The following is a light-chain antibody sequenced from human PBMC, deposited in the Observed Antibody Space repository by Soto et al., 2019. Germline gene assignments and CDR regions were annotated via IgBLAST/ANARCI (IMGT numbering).Light chain of an antibody. CDR3: QVWDIMTDNYV. V-gene: IGLV3-21*04. CDR1: NIGNKR. J-gene: IGLJ1*01. CDR2: YDS. Sequence: SYELTQSPSVSVAPEKTATIPCGGNNIGNKRVHWYRQKQGQAPVLLISYDSDRPSGIPERFSGSNSGNTATLTISRVEAGDEADYYCQVWDIMTDNYVFGSGTKLTFL.